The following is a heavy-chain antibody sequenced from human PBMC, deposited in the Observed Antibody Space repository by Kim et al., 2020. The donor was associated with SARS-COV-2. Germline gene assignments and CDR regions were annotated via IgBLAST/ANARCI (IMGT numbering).Heavy chain of an antibody. J-gene: IGHJ6*02. D-gene: IGHD6-19*01. CDR2: IYYSGST. Sequence: SETLSLTCTVSGGSISSCYYCWIWIRQHPGKGRNWIVYIYYSGSTYYNPSLKIRVNISIDTSKNQFSLKLSSVTAADTAVYSCATDSYSIVWSDYYYYGMDVWGQGTTVTVSS. V-gene: IGHV4-31*03. CDR3: ATDSYSIVWSDYYYYGMDV. CDR1: GGSISSCYYC.